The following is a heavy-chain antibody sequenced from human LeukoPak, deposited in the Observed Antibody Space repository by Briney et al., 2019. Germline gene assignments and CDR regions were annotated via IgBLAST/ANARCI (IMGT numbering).Heavy chain of an antibody. CDR2: IHASGTT. Sequence: PSETLSLTCNVSGGSISSYFWTWIRQPDGKGLEWIGRIHASGTTNYNSSLKSRVSMSVDTSKNQFSLKLTSVTAADTAVYFCARDGADVYGRAFDYWGQGTLVSVSS. V-gene: IGHV4-4*07. CDR1: GGSISSYF. D-gene: IGHD3-10*01. CDR3: ARDGADVYGRAFDY. J-gene: IGHJ4*02.